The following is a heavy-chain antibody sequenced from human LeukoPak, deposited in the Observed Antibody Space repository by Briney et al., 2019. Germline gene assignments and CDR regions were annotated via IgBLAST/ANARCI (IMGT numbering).Heavy chain of an antibody. J-gene: IGHJ5*02. CDR3: ARVQIIAAAVEWFDP. CDR2: IYSGGNT. V-gene: IGHV3-66*01. Sequence: GGSLRLSCAASRFTFSNYPMHWVRQAPGKGLEWVSVIYSGGNTYYADSVKGRFTISRDNSKNTLYLQMNSLRAEDTAVYYCARVQIIAAAVEWFDPWGQGTLVTVSS. CDR1: RFTFSNYP. D-gene: IGHD6-13*01.